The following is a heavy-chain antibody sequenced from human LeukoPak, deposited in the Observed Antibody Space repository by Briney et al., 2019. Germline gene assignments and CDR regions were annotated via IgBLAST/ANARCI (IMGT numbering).Heavy chain of an antibody. CDR3: ARDLAWGGY. J-gene: IGHJ4*02. V-gene: IGHV3-21*01. CDR2: ITSSSSSI. CDR1: GFTFSSYS. Sequence: GGSLRLSCAASGFTFSSYSMNWVRQAPGKGLEWVSSITSSSSSIYSADSVKGRLTISRDNAKNSLYLEMNSLRDEDTAVYYCARDLAWGGYWGQGTLVTVSS. D-gene: IGHD3-3*01.